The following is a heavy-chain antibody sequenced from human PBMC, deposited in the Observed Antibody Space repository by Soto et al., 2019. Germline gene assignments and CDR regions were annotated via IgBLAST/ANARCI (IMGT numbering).Heavy chain of an antibody. CDR3: ARPASSYGYFES. Sequence: QVQLVQSGAEVKKPGSSVKVSCKASGGTFSSSAIHWLRQAPGLGLEGMVGFIQMQYTTKYAQQFQGRVTITADESTRTAYMELSGLKSEDTAVYYCARPASSYGYFESWGQGTLVTVSS. CDR2: FIQMQYTT. CDR1: GGTFSSSA. D-gene: IGHD5-18*01. J-gene: IGHJ4*02. V-gene: IGHV1-69*11.